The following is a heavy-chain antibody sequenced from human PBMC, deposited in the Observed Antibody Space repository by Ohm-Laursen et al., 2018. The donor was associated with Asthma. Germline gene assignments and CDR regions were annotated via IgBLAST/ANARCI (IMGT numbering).Heavy chain of an antibody. V-gene: IGHV3-30-3*01. CDR3: AREWVGFRY. D-gene: IGHD1-26*01. Sequence: SLRLSCAASGFTFRSYAMHWVRQAPGKGLEWVAVGGSYYDGGLKYYADSVNGRFTVSRDDSKNTLYLQMNSLRPDDTAVYYCAREWVGFRYWGQGTLVTVSS. CDR2: GGSYYDGGLK. J-gene: IGHJ4*02. CDR1: GFTFRSYA.